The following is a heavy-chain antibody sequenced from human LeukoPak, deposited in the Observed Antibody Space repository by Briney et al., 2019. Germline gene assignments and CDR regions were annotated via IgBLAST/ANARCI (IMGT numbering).Heavy chain of an antibody. D-gene: IGHD6-13*01. CDR2: IYTSGST. J-gene: IGHJ4*02. CDR1: GASVSPYY. Sequence: SETLSLTCTVSGASVSPYYWSWIRQPAGKGLEWIGRIYTSGSTNCNPSLRSRVTMSVDTSMNQFSLKLSSVTAADTAVYYCAREGSSWYRALDYWGQGTLVTVSS. CDR3: AREGSSWYRALDY. V-gene: IGHV4-4*07.